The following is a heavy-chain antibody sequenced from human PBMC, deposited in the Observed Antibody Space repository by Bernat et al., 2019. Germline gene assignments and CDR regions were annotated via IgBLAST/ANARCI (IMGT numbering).Heavy chain of an antibody. D-gene: IGHD4-17*01. Sequence: QVQLVESGGGLVKPGGSLRLACAASGFTFSDDYMSWIRQAPGKGLEWVSYISSSGSTISYADSLQGRFTISRDTAKNSLYLQLNSLSAEDPAVYYCARDLRHYSYYYGMDVWGQGTTVTVSS. J-gene: IGHJ6*02. CDR2: ISSSGSTI. CDR3: ARDLRHYSYYYGMDV. CDR1: GFTFSDDY. V-gene: IGHV3-11*01.